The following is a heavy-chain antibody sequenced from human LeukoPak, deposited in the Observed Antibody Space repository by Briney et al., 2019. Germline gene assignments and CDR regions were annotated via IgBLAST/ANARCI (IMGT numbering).Heavy chain of an antibody. Sequence: PGGSLRLSCAASGFTFSSYWMHWVRQVPGKVLVWVSRINSDGRSTSYADSVKGRFTISRDNAKNTLYLQMNSLTAEDTAVYYCARVAYGSSWYVDYWGQGNLVTVSS. CDR2: INSDGRST. CDR1: GFTFSSYW. D-gene: IGHD6-13*01. CDR3: ARVAYGSSWYVDY. V-gene: IGHV3-74*01. J-gene: IGHJ4*02.